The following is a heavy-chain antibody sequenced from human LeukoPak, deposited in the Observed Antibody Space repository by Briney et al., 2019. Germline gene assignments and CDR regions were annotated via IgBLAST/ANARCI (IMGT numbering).Heavy chain of an antibody. CDR2: IYHSGGT. D-gene: IGHD6-19*01. CDR3: ARATPGYSSGWYEGPEAFDI. Sequence: PSETLSLTCTVSRYSINSGYYWGATRQPPGKGLEGMGTIYHSGGTYYNPSLKSRVTISVETSKNQSSLKLSSVTAADTAVYYCARATPGYSSGWYEGPEAFDIWGQGTMVTVSS. J-gene: IGHJ3*02. CDR1: RYSINSGYY. V-gene: IGHV4-38-2*02.